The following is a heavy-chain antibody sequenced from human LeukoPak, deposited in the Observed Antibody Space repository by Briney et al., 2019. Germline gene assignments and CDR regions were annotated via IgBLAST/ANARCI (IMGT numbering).Heavy chain of an antibody. Sequence: GASVKVSCKASGYSFSNFHINWVRQASGQGLERIGWVSPKTGDRGYALKFQGRVTMTRDTSTSTVSMELSSLRSEDTAVYFCARQEDSSGYYYYYWGQGTLVTVSS. CDR1: GYSFSNFH. V-gene: IGHV1-8*01. D-gene: IGHD3-22*01. J-gene: IGHJ4*02. CDR2: VSPKTGDR. CDR3: ARQEDSSGYYYYY.